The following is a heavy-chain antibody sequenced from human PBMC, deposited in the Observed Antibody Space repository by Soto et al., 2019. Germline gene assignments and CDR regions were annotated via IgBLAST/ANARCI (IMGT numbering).Heavy chain of an antibody. CDR2: INHSGST. CDR3: PRAHGGSIVVVTAAISSVWFDP. CDR1: GGSFSGYY. Sequence: WETLSLTCAVYGGSFSGYYWSWIRQPPGKGLEWIGEINHSGSTNYNPSLKSRVTISVDTSKNQFSLKLSSVTAVARAVYYCPRAHGGSIVVVTAAISSVWFDPWGKGTLVTVSS. V-gene: IGHV4-34*01. D-gene: IGHD2-2*02. J-gene: IGHJ5*02.